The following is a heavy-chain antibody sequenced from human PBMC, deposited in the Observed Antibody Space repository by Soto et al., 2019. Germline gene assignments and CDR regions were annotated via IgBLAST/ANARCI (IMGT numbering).Heavy chain of an antibody. V-gene: IGHV1-69*12. D-gene: IGHD6-6*01. J-gene: IGHJ6*02. CDR2: IIPIFGTA. CDR1: GGTFSSYA. CDR3: ARGGSGAAARPDYYGMDV. Sequence: QVQLVQSGAEVKKPGSSVKVSCKASGGTFSSYAISWVRQAPGQGLEWMGGIIPIFGTANYAQKFQGRVTITADESTSTAYMELSSLRSEDTAVYYCARGGSGAAARPDYYGMDVWGQGTTVTVSS.